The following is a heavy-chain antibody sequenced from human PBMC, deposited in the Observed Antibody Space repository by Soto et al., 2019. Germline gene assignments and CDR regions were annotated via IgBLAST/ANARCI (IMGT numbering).Heavy chain of an antibody. D-gene: IGHD3-3*01. CDR2: INHSGST. V-gene: IGHV4-39*07. CDR3: ARVRVGYDFWSGLKTWFDP. J-gene: IGHJ5*02. CDR1: GDSISSPTFY. Sequence: TSETLSLTCIVSGDSISSPTFYWGWIRQPPGKGLEWIGEINHSGSTNYNPSLKSRVTISVDTSKNQFSLKLSSVTAADTALYYCARVRVGYDFWSGLKTWFDPRGQRTLVTVSS.